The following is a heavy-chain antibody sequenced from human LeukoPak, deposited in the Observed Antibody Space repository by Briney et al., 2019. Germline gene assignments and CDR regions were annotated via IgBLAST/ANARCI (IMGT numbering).Heavy chain of an antibody. CDR2: ISSSSNKI. V-gene: IGHV3-48*02. CDR3: ARSGLRFFESLDY. Sequence: GGSLRLSCAASGFTFSGYSMNWVRQAPGKGLEWVSYISSSSNKIYYADSMKGRFITSRDNAKNSLYLQMNSLRDEDTAVYYCARSGLRFFESLDYWGQGTLVTVSS. D-gene: IGHD3-3*01. J-gene: IGHJ4*02. CDR1: GFTFSGYS.